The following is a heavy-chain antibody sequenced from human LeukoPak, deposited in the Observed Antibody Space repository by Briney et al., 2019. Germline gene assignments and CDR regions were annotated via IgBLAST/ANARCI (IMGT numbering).Heavy chain of an antibody. J-gene: IGHJ4*02. Sequence: GGSLRLSCAASGFTFSSYAMSWVRQAPGKGLEWVSAISGSGGSTYYADSVKGRFTISRDNSKNTLYLQMNSLRAEDTAVYYCARLGTLARPDITMIVDAIDYWGQGTLVTVSS. CDR1: GFTFSSYA. CDR3: ARLGTLARPDITMIVDAIDY. D-gene: IGHD3-22*01. V-gene: IGHV3-23*01. CDR2: ISGSGGST.